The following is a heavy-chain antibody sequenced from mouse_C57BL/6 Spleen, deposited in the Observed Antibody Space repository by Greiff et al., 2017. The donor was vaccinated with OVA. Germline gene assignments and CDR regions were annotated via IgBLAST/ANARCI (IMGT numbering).Heavy chain of an antibody. CDR2: IHPNSGST. V-gene: IGHV1-64*01. CDR3: ARVITTVHFDY. J-gene: IGHJ2*01. CDR1: GYTFTSYW. D-gene: IGHD1-1*01. Sequence: VQLQQPGAELVKPGASVKLSCKASGYTFTSYWMHWVKQRPGQGLEWIGMIHPNSGSTNYNEKFKSKATLTVDKSSSTAYMQLSSLTSEDSAVYYCARVITTVHFDYWGQGTTLTVSS.